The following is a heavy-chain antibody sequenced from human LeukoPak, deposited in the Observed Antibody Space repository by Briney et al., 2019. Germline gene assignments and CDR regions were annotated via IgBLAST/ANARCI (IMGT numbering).Heavy chain of an antibody. CDR3: AREVRFLEWLSPGYGMDV. Sequence: SETLSLTCTVSGGSISSGDYYWSWIRQPPGKGLEWIGYIYYSGSTYYNPSLKSRVTISVDTSKNQFSLKLSSVTAADTAVYYCAREVRFLEWLSPGYGMDVWGQGTTVTVSS. D-gene: IGHD3-3*01. CDR1: GGSISSGDYY. J-gene: IGHJ6*02. CDR2: IYYSGST. V-gene: IGHV4-30-4*01.